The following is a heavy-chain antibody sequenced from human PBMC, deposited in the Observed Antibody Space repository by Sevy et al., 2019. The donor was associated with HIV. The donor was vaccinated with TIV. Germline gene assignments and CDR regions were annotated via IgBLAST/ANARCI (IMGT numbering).Heavy chain of an antibody. CDR3: ARDFNYFDSSGPRYYFDY. J-gene: IGHJ4*02. CDR1: GFTFSSYA. Sequence: GGSLRLSCAASGFTFSSYAMHWVRQAPGKGLEWVAVISFDGSNKYYADSVKGRFTISRDNYKNTLYLQVNRLRAEYTAVYYCARDFNYFDSSGPRYYFDYWGQGTLVNVSS. V-gene: IGHV3-30-3*01. D-gene: IGHD3-22*01. CDR2: ISFDGSNK.